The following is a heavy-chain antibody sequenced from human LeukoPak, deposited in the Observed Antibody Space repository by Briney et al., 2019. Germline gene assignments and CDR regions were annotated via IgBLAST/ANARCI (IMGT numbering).Heavy chain of an antibody. CDR3: ASPGGYSYGRDGFDY. D-gene: IGHD5-18*01. CDR1: GGTFSSYA. J-gene: IGHJ4*02. Sequence: SVKVSCKASGGTFSSYAISWVRQAPGQGLEWMGRIIPIFGIANYAQKFQGKVTITADKSTSTAYMELSSLRSEDTAVYYCASPGGYSYGRDGFDYWGQGTLVTVSS. CDR2: IIPIFGIA. V-gene: IGHV1-69*04.